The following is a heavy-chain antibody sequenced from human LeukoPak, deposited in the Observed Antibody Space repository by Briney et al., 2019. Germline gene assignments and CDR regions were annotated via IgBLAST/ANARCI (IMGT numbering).Heavy chain of an antibody. CDR1: GYTFTSYY. J-gene: IGHJ4*02. D-gene: IGHD3-10*01. CDR2: INPNSGGT. Sequence: ASVKVSCKASGYTFTSYYMHWVRQAPGQGLEWMGWINPNSGGTNYAQKFQGRVTMTRDTSISTAYMELSRLRSDDTAVYYCARVSFGSGSRGGVGYWGQGTLVTVSS. V-gene: IGHV1-2*02. CDR3: ARVSFGSGSRGGVGY.